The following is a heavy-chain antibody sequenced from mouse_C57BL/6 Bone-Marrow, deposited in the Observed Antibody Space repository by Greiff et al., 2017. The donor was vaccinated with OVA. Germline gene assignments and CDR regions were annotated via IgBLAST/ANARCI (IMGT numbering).Heavy chain of an antibody. D-gene: IGHD1-1*01. Sequence: EVQLVESGGGLVQPKGSLKLSCAASGFTFNTSAMHWVRQAPGKGLEWVARIRSKSSNYATYYADSVKDRFTISRDDSQSMLYLQMNNLKTEDTAMYYCVREGDGSSYVDAMDYWGQGTSVTVSS. CDR1: GFTFNTSA. V-gene: IGHV10-3*01. CDR3: VREGDGSSYVDAMDY. J-gene: IGHJ4*01. CDR2: IRSKSSNYAT.